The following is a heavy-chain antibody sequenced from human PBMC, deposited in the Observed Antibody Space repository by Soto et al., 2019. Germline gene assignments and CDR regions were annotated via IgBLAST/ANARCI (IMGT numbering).Heavy chain of an antibody. CDR2: MNPKSGHT. CDR1: GYTFSSFD. J-gene: IGHJ4*02. D-gene: IGHD3-9*01. Sequence: ASVKVSCKASGYTFSSFDIIWVRQAPGQGLEWMGWMNPKSGHTAYAQKFQGRVNMARNTSISTAYIELSSLISDDTAVYYCARGSYYDILTASSARSSNADSWGQGTQVTVSS. V-gene: IGHV1-8*01. CDR3: ARGSYYDILTASSARSSNADS.